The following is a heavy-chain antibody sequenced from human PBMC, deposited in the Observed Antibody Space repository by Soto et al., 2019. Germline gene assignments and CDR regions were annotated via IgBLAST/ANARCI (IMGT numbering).Heavy chain of an antibody. CDR2: IYSTGNT. Sequence: PSETLSLTCTVSGDSIGSSSYWGWIRQPPGKGLEWIGSIYSTGNTYYNPSLNSQVTISVDTSKNQFSLNVISVTAADTAVYYCRRSSRYSTDVWGQGTTVTVSS. CDR1: GDSIGSSSY. V-gene: IGHV4-39*01. CDR3: RRSSRYSTDV. D-gene: IGHD6-13*01. J-gene: IGHJ6*02.